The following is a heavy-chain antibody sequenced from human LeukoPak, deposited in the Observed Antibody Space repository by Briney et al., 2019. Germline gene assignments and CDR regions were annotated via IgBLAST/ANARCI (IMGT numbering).Heavy chain of an antibody. CDR2: IRYDGSDK. D-gene: IGHD1-1*01. CDR1: GFTFSSCG. V-gene: IGHV3-30*02. Sequence: GGSLRLSCAASGFTFSSCGMHWVRQAPGKGLEWVAFIRYDGSDKSYADSVKGRFTISRDNSENTLYLQINSLRVEDTAVYYCAKDTPTTGYHLDSWGQGTLVTVSS. J-gene: IGHJ4*02. CDR3: AKDTPTTGYHLDS.